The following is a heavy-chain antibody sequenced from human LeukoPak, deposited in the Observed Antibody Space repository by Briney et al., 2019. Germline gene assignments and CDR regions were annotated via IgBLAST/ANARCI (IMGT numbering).Heavy chain of an antibody. Sequence: SEPLSLTCAVYGRSFSAYYWRWIRQPPGKGLEWIGEINHSGSTNYNPPLKSRVPISVNTPKNQFSLKLSSVTAADTAVYYCAGYYYYYMDVWGKGTTVTVSS. CDR3: AGYYYYYMDV. J-gene: IGHJ6*03. CDR1: GRSFSAYY. V-gene: IGHV4-34*01. CDR2: INHSGST.